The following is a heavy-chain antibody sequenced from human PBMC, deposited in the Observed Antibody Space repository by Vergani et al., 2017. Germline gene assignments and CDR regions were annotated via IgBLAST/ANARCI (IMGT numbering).Heavy chain of an antibody. CDR3: VNDHMVASFVGTNHNYD. V-gene: IGHV3-48*01. Sequence: EVQLVESGGGLVQRGGSLRLSCAASGFTFSSDSMNWVRQAPGKGLEWVSYISSSSSPIYYADSVQGRFTISRDNAKNSLYQQMNSLRADDTAVYYCVNDHMVASFVGTNHNYDWGQGTLVAVPS. D-gene: IGHD2-15*01. J-gene: IGHJ4*02. CDR2: ISSSSSPI. CDR1: GFTFSSDS.